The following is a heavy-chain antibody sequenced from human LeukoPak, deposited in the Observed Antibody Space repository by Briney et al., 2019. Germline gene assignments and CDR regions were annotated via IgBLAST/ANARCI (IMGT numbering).Heavy chain of an antibody. CDR2: ISSSSSYI. Sequence: SGGFLRLSCAASGFTFSSYSMNWVRQAPGKGLEWVSSISSSSSYIYYADSVKGRFTISRDNAKNSLYLQMNSLRAEDTAVYYCARGRLYDYGDYMLSWFDPWGQGTLVTVSS. CDR1: GFTFSSYS. J-gene: IGHJ5*02. V-gene: IGHV3-21*01. CDR3: ARGRLYDYGDYMLSWFDP. D-gene: IGHD4-17*01.